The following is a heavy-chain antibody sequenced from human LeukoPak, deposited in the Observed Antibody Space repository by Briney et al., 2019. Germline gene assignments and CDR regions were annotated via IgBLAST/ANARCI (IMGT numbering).Heavy chain of an antibody. V-gene: IGHV3-23*01. CDR1: GFTVSSHA. J-gene: IGHJ4*02. CDR3: AKCLRAPTYYFDY. CDR2: ISGGGGST. Sequence: GGSLRLSCAASGFTVSSHAFNWVRQAPGKGLEWVSGISGGGGSTYYADSVKGRFTISRDNSKNTLYLQMNSLRAEDTAVYYCAKCLRAPTYYFDYWGQGTLVTVSS. D-gene: IGHD5-12*01.